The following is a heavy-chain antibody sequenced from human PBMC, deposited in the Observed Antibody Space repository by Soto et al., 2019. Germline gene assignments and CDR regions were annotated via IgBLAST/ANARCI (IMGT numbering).Heavy chain of an antibody. CDR2: MNPNSGNT. D-gene: IGHD3-3*01. V-gene: IGHV1-8*01. CDR1: GYTFTSYD. CDR3: ARAKVYYDFWSGYYNMITDYYYYYYMDV. J-gene: IGHJ6*03. Sequence: GASVKVSCKASGYTFTSYDINWVRQATGQGLEWMGWMNPNSGNTGYAQKFQGRVTMTRNTSISTAYMELSSLRSEDTAVYYCARAKVYYDFWSGYYNMITDYYYYYYMDVWGKGTTVTVSS.